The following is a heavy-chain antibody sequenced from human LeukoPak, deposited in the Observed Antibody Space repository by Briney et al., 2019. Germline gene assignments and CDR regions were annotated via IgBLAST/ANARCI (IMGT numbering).Heavy chain of an antibody. Sequence: PGGSLRLSCAASGLSLSGYWMSWVRQAPGKGLEWVARLHADGNEKNFVGSVQGRFTVSRDNAKNSLYLQMNSLRVEDTAVYYCARGGYSFDYLGQGTLVTVSS. CDR3: ARGGYSFDY. CDR2: LHADGNEK. J-gene: IGHJ4*02. D-gene: IGHD5-12*01. CDR1: GLSLSGYW. V-gene: IGHV3-7*01.